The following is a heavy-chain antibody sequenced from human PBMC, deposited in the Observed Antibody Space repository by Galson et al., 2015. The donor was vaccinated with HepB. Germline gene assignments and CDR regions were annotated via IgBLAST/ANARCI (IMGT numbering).Heavy chain of an antibody. J-gene: IGHJ4*02. CDR3: ARTPMDRVGSGYYYYFDY. CDR2: IDWDDDK. CDR1: GFSLSTSGMC. D-gene: IGHD3-22*01. V-gene: IGHV2-70*11. Sequence: PALVKPTQTLTLTCTFSGFSLSTSGMCVSWIRQPPGKALEWLARIDWDDDKYYSTSLKTRLTISKDTSKNQVVLTMTNMDPVDTATYYCARTPMDRVGSGYYYYFDYWGQGTLVTVSS.